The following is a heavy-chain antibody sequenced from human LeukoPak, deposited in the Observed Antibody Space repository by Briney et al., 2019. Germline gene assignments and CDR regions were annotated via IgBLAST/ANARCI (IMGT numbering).Heavy chain of an antibody. D-gene: IGHD3-3*01. Sequence: PGGSLRLSCAASGFTFSSYGMHWVRQAPGKGLEWVAFIRYDGSNKYYADSVKGRFTISRDNSKNTLYLQMNSLRAEDTAVYYCAKGPFWSGYRSDYWGQGTLVTVSS. CDR2: IRYDGSNK. J-gene: IGHJ4*02. V-gene: IGHV3-30*02. CDR3: AKGPFWSGYRSDY. CDR1: GFTFSSYG.